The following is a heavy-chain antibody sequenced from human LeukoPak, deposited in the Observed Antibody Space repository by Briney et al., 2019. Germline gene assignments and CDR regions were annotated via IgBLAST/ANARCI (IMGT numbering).Heavy chain of an antibody. D-gene: IGHD6-13*01. CDR2: ISAYNGNT. J-gene: IGHJ5*02. CDR3: AREVPIAAAGTDWFDP. V-gene: IGHV1-18*04. Sequence: ASVKVSFKASGYTFTSYGISWVRQAPGQGLEWMGWISAYNGNTNYAQKLQGRVTMTTDTSTSTAYMELRSLRSDDTAVYYCAREVPIAAAGTDWFDPWGQGTLVTVSS. CDR1: GYTFTSYG.